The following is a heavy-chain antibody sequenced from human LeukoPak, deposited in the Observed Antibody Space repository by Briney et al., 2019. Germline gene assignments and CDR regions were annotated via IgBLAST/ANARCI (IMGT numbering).Heavy chain of an antibody. V-gene: IGHV3-9*01. J-gene: IGHJ4*02. CDR3: TKSDCSSTSCHTSDY. CDR2: TSWNGGVI. D-gene: IGHD2-2*02. CDR1: GFTFHDYA. Sequence: GGSLRLSCAASGFTFHDYAIHWVRQGPEKGLEWVSGTSWNGGVIGYADSVMGRFTVSRDNAKNSLFLQMNSLRPEDTALYYCTKSDCSSTSCHTSDYWGQGTLVTVSS.